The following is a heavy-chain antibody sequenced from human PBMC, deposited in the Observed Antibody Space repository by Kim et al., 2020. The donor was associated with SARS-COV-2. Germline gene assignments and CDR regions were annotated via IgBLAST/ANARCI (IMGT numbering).Heavy chain of an antibody. CDR1: GGSFSGYY. CDR3: ARSGGLEYSSSWVHAFDI. J-gene: IGHJ3*02. V-gene: IGHV4-34*01. CDR2: INHSGST. D-gene: IGHD6-13*01. Sequence: SETLSLTCAVYGGSFSGYYWSWIRQPPGKGLEWIGEINHSGSTNYNPSLKSRVTISVDTSKNQFSLKLSSVTAADTAVYYCARSGGLEYSSSWVHAFDIWGQGTMVTVSS.